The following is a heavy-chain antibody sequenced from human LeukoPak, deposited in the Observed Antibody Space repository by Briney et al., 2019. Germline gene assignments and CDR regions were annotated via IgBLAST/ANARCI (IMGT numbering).Heavy chain of an antibody. CDR1: GGSISSSSYY. V-gene: IGHV4-39*01. CDR2: IYYSGST. J-gene: IGHJ6*03. D-gene: IGHD6-25*01. Sequence: SETLSLTCTVSGGSISSSSYYWGWIRQPPGKGLEWIGSIYYSGSTYYNPSLKSRVTISVDTSKNQFSLKLSSVTAADTAVYYCARIPRIAASGAHYYMDAWGKGTTVTVSS. CDR3: ARIPRIAASGAHYYMDA.